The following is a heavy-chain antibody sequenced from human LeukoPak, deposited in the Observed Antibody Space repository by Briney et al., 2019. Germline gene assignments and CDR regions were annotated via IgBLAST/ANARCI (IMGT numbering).Heavy chain of an antibody. D-gene: IGHD2-2*01. CDR2: ISGSGDST. J-gene: IGHJ4*02. Sequence: GGSLSLSCAASGFTFSTYAMSWVRQAPGKGLEWVSGISGSGDSTYYADSVKGRFTISRNNSKNTLYLQMNSLRVEDTAIYYCARARSCSSTSCFIDYWGQGTLVTVSS. CDR1: GFTFSTYA. CDR3: ARARSCSSTSCFIDY. V-gene: IGHV3-23*01.